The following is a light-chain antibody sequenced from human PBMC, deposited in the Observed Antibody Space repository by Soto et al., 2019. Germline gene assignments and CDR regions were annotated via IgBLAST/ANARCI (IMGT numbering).Light chain of an antibody. CDR3: QQYGSSPPALT. CDR2: GAS. J-gene: IGKJ4*01. CDR1: QSVSSSY. V-gene: IGKV3-20*01. Sequence: EIVLTQSPGTLSLSPGERATLSCRASQSVSSSYLAWYQQKPGQAPRLLIYGASSRATGIQDRFSGSGSGTDFTLTISRLEPEDFAVYYCQQYGSSPPALTFGGGTKVEI.